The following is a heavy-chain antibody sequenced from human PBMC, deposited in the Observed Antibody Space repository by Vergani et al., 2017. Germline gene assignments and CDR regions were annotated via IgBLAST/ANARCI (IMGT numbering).Heavy chain of an antibody. CDR2: IHTGGST. V-gene: IGHV4-61*02. CDR3: ARSRPYCTSGSCPAI. Sequence: QVKLQESGPGLLKPSQTLSLTCTVSGEYIRSGSHYWSWIRQPAGKGPEWIGHIHTGGSTDLNPSFKSRVSISVDTSKSQFSLQLNSVTVADTAVYYCARSRPYCTSGSCPAIWGQGTLVTVSS. CDR1: GEYIRSGSHY. D-gene: IGHD2-15*01. J-gene: IGHJ4*02.